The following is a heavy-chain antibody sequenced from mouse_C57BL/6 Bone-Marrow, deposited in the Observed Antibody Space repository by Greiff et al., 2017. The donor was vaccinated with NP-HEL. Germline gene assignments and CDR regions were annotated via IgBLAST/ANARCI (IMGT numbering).Heavy chain of an antibody. CDR3: ARRGYYGSSPFYAMDY. CDR2: IYPSDSET. J-gene: IGHJ4*01. V-gene: IGHV1-61*01. Sequence: QVQLKQPGAELVRPGSSVKLSCKASGYTFTSYWMDWVKQRPGQGLEWIGNIYPSDSETHYNQKFKDKATLTVDKSSSTAYMQLSSLTSEDSAVYYCARRGYYGSSPFYAMDYWGQGTSVTVSS. D-gene: IGHD1-1*01. CDR1: GYTFTSYW.